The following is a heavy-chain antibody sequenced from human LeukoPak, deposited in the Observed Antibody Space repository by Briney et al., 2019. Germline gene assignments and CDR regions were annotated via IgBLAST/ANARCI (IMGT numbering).Heavy chain of an antibody. CDR2: INPSGGST. V-gene: IGHV1-46*01. CDR1: GYTFTSYY. CDR3: ARGDYCDSSGYYYRADFDY. Sequence: ASVKVSCKASGYTFTSYYMHWVRQAPGQGLEWMGIINPSGGSTSYAQKFQGRVTMTRDTSTSTVYMELSSLRSEDTAVYYCARGDYCDSSGYYYRADFDYWGQGTLVTVSS. J-gene: IGHJ4*02. D-gene: IGHD3-22*01.